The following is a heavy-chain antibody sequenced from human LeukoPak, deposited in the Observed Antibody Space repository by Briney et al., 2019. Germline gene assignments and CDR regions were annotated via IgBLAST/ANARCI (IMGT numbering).Heavy chain of an antibody. Sequence: GRTLRLSCAASGYTFSTNWTHWVRHPAGKGRVWVSAINSEGSNTKYADSVKGRFTISRDNAKNTLYLEMNRLRAEDTAIYYCVRGSSPFGTIGVFWGQGTLVTVSS. CDR3: VRGSSPFGTIGVF. D-gene: IGHD3-10*01. CDR2: INSEGSNT. CDR1: GYTFSTNW. J-gene: IGHJ4*02. V-gene: IGHV3-74*03.